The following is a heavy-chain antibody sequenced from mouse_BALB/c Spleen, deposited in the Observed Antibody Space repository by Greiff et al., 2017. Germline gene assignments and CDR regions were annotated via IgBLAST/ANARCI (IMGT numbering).Heavy chain of an antibody. V-gene: IGHV2-9*02. CDR3: ASGSSYFDY. J-gene: IGHJ2*01. CDR1: GFSLTSYG. CDR2: IWAGGST. D-gene: IGHD1-1*01. Sequence: QVQLKESGPGLVAPSQSLSMTCTVSGFSLTSYGVHWVRQPPGKGLEWLGVIWAGGSTNYNSALMSRLSISKDNSKSQVFLKMNSLQTDDTAMYYCASGSSYFDYWGQGTTLTVSS.